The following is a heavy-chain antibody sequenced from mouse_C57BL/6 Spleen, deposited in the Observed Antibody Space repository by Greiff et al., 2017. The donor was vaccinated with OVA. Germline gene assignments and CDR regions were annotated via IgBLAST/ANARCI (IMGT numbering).Heavy chain of an antibody. D-gene: IGHD2-4*01. CDR1: GYTFTSYW. J-gene: IGHJ2*01. CDR3: AIWDYDEGYYFDY. CDR2: INPSNGGT. V-gene: IGHV1-53*01. Sequence: QLQQSGTELVKPGASVKLSCKASGYTFTSYWMHWVKQRPGQGLEWIGNINPSNGGTNYNEKFKSKATLTVDKSSSTAYMQLSSLTSEDSAVYYCAIWDYDEGYYFDYWGQGTTLTVSS.